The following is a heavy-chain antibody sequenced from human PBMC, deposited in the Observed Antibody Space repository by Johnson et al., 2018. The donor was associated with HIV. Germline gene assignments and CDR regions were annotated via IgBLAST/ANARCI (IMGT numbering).Heavy chain of an antibody. Sequence: QVQLVESGGGVVQPGRSLRLSCAASAFTSSSYSMHWVRQAPGKGLEWVAVISYGGNNKYYADSVKGRFTISRDNSKNTLYLQMNRLRAEDTAVYYCAKGRWEATTYDDAFDIWGQGTMVTVSS. CDR1: AFTSSSYS. J-gene: IGHJ3*02. CDR2: ISYGGNNK. V-gene: IGHV3-30-3*01. D-gene: IGHD1-26*01. CDR3: AKGRWEATTYDDAFDI.